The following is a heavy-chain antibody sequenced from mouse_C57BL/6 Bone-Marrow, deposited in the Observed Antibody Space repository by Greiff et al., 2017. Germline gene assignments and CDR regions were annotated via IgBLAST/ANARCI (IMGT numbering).Heavy chain of an antibody. V-gene: IGHV14-2*01. CDR1: GFNINDYY. D-gene: IGHD2-4*01. J-gene: IGHJ3*01. CDR2: IDPEDGET. Sequence: VQLKESGAELVKPGASVKLSCTASGFNINDYYMHWVKQRTEQGLEWIGRIDPEDGETKYAPKFKGKATITANKSSNTAYLQLSSLTSEDTAVYYCARHYDYDPWFAYWGQGTLVTVSA. CDR3: ARHYDYDPWFAY.